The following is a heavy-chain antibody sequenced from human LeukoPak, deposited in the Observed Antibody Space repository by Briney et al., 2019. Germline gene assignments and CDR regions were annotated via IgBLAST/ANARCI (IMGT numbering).Heavy chain of an antibody. CDR2: ISGSGSTI. J-gene: IGHJ5*02. V-gene: IGHV3-48*03. Sequence: GGSLRLSCAASGFTFSIYEMNWVRQAPGKGLEWVSFISGSGSTIHFADSVKGRFTISRDNAKNSLYLQMNSLRGEDTAVYYCARGRWFDPWGQGTPVTVSS. CDR1: GFTFSIYE. CDR3: ARGRWFDP.